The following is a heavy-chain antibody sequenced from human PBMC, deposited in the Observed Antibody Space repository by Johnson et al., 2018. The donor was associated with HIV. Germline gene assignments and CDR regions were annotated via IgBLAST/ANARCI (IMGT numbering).Heavy chain of an antibody. V-gene: IGHV3-30-3*01. CDR1: GFTFSSYA. CDR3: ARDWGLYSSGWYVDAFDI. J-gene: IGHJ3*02. Sequence: HVQLVESGGGVVQPGRSLRLSCAASGFTFSSYAMHWVRQAPGKGLEWVAVISYDGSNKYYADSVKGRFTISRDNSKNTLYLQMNSLRAEDTAVYYCARDWGLYSSGWYVDAFDIWGQGTMVTVSS. D-gene: IGHD6-19*01. CDR2: ISYDGSNK.